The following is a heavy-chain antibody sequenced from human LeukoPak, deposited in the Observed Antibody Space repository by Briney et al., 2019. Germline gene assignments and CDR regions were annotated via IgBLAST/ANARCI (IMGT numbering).Heavy chain of an antibody. D-gene: IGHD2-2*01. CDR3: ARAGRYCSSTSCLWFDP. J-gene: IGHJ5*02. CDR1: GGSISSGSYY. Sequence: PSETLSLTCTVSGGSISSGSYYWSWIRQPAGKGLEWIGRIYTSGSTNYNPSLKSRVTISVDTSKNQFSLKLSSVTAADTAVYYCARAGRYCSSTSCLWFDPWGQGTLVTVSS. CDR2: IYTSGST. V-gene: IGHV4-61*02.